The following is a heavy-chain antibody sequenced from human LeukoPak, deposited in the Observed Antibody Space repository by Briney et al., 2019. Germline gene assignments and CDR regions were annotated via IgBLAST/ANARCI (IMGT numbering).Heavy chain of an antibody. CDR2: ISWNSGSI. J-gene: IGHJ4*02. D-gene: IGHD3-3*01. CDR1: GFTFDDYA. V-gene: IGHV3-9*01. CDR3: AKGYYDFWSGPDY. Sequence: GRSLRPSCAASGFTFDDYAMHWVRQAPGKGLEWVSGISWNSGSIGYADSVKGRFTISRDNAKNSLYLQMNSLRAEDTALYYCAKGYYDFWSGPDYWGQGTLVTVSS.